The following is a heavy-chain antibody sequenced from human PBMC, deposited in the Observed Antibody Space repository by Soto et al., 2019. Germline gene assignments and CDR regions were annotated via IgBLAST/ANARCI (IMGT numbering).Heavy chain of an antibody. CDR2: IYPGDSDT. D-gene: IGHD3-16*02. CDR3: AKSRVFIGAIVTLLDS. V-gene: IGHV5-51*01. CDR1: GCSFAFYW. Sequence: GESLKISCKGSGCSFAFYWIAWVRQMPGKGLEWMGIIYPGDSDTRYSPSFQGQVTISADKSISTAYLQWSSLKASDTALYFCAKSRVFIGAIVTLLDSWGQGTQVTVSS. J-gene: IGHJ4*02.